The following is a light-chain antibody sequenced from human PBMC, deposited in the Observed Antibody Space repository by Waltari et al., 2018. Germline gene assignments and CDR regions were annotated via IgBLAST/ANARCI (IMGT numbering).Light chain of an antibody. CDR1: QSVSST. Sequence: EIVLTQSPAPLSVSPGERAPLSCRASQSVSSTLAWYQYNPGQAPRLLIYGASTRATGIPARFSGSGSGTEFTLTISSLQSEDFAVYYCQQYNNWPLTFGQGTKVEIK. J-gene: IGKJ1*01. V-gene: IGKV3-15*01. CDR3: QQYNNWPLT. CDR2: GAS.